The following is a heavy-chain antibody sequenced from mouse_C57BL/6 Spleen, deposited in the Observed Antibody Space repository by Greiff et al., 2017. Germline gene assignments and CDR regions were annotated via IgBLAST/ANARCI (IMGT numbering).Heavy chain of an antibody. J-gene: IGHJ2*01. CDR2: IYPGSGST. Sequence: VQLQQPGAELVKPGASVKMSCKASGYTFTSYWITWVKQRPGQGLEWIGDIYPGSGSTNYNEKFKSKATLTVDTSSSTAYMQLSSLTSEDSAVYYCARSDYYGSGDYFDSWGQGTTLTVSS. D-gene: IGHD1-1*01. V-gene: IGHV1-55*01. CDR3: ARSDYYGSGDYFDS. CDR1: GYTFTSYW.